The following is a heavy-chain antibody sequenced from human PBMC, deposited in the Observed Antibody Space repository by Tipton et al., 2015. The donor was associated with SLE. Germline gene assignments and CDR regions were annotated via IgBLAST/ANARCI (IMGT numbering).Heavy chain of an antibody. CDR1: GFTFSSYA. CDR3: ARDSWAFDI. J-gene: IGHJ3*02. CDR2: ISYDGSNK. Sequence: SLRLSCAASGFTFSSYAMHWVRQAPGKGLEWVAVISYDGSNKYYADSVKGRFTISRDNSKNTLYLQMNSLRAEDTAVYYCARDSWAFDIWGQGTMVTVSP. D-gene: IGHD6-6*01. V-gene: IGHV3-30*04.